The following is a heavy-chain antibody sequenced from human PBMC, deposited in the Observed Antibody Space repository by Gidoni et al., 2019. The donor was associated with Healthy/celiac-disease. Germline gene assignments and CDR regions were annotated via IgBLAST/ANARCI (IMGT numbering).Heavy chain of an antibody. V-gene: IGHV3-73*01. D-gene: IGHD3-10*01. J-gene: IGHJ5*02. CDR1: GFTFSGSA. Sequence: EVQLVESGGGLVQPGGSLKLSCAASGFTFSGSAMHWVRQASGKGLEWVGRIRSKANSYATAYAASVKGRFTISRDDSKNTAYLQMNSLKTEDTAVYYCTGGGYGSGSFYWFDPWGQGTLVTVSS. CDR2: IRSKANSYAT. CDR3: TGGGYGSGSFYWFDP.